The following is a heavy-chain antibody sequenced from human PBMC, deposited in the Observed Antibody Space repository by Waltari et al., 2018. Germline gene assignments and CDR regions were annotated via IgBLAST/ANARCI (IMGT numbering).Heavy chain of an antibody. CDR3: AKGSLRDYIWGSYGPHYYFDY. CDR1: GFTFSSYA. V-gene: IGHV3-23*01. Sequence: VQLLESGGGLVLPGGSLRLSCAASGFTFSSYAMCWVRPAPGKGLEWASAISGSGGSTYYADSVKGRFTISRDNSKNTLYLQMNSLRAEDTAVYYCAKGSLRDYIWGSYGPHYYFDYWGQGTLVTVSS. CDR2: ISGSGGST. D-gene: IGHD3-16*01. J-gene: IGHJ4*02.